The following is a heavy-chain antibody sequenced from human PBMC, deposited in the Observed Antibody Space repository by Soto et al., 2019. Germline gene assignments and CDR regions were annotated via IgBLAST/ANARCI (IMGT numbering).Heavy chain of an antibody. CDR3: VHRALYSGSYWDGGYFDT. CDR2: IYWDDDK. CDR1: GFSLTTSGVG. Sequence: QITLRESGPTRVRPTQPLTLTCDFSGFSLTTSGVGVAWIRQSPGKAPEWLAVIYWDDDKRYSPTLKSRLTITKDTSKNQVVLTMTNMDPVDTGTYYCVHRALYSGSYWDGGYFDTWGQGTPVTVSS. J-gene: IGHJ4*02. D-gene: IGHD1-26*01. V-gene: IGHV2-5*02.